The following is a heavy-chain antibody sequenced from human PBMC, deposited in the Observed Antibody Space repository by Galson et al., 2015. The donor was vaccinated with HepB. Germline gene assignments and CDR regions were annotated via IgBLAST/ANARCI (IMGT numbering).Heavy chain of an antibody. CDR3: ARESGYYYGSGYFDY. CDR2: IKQDGSEK. J-gene: IGHJ4*02. CDR1: GFTFSSYW. D-gene: IGHD3-10*01. V-gene: IGHV3-7*03. Sequence: SLRLSCAASGFTFSSYWMSWVRQAPGKGLEWVANIKQDGSEKYYVDSVKGRFTISRDNAKNSLYLQMNSLRAEDTAVYYCARESGYYYGSGYFDYWGQGTLVTVSS.